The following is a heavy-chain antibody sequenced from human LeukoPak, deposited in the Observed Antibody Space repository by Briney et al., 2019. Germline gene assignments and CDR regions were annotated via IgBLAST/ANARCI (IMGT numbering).Heavy chain of an antibody. CDR1: GGTFSSYA. J-gene: IGHJ6*03. V-gene: IGHV1-69*13. Sequence: SVKVSCKASGGTFSSYAISWVRQAPGQGLEWMGGNIPIFGTANYAQKFQGRVTITADESTSTAYMELSSLRSEDTAVYYCARVRLGSYYYYYMDVWGKGTTVTVSS. CDR3: ARVRLGSYYYYYMDV. CDR2: NIPIFGTA. D-gene: IGHD3-10*01.